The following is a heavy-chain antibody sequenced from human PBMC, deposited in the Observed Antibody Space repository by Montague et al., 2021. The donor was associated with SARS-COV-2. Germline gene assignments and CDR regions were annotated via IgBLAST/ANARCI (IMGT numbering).Heavy chain of an antibody. J-gene: IGHJ4*02. CDR3: AKLLWFRGGFAY. CDR2: IYYSGST. Sequence: SETLSLTCTVSGGSISSSSYYWCLIRQPPGKGLGWIGSIYYSGSTYYNPSLKSRVTISVDTSKNQFSLKLSSVTAADTAVYYCAKLLWFRGGFAYWGQGTLVTVSS. V-gene: IGHV4-39*07. D-gene: IGHD3-10*01. CDR1: GGSISSSSYY.